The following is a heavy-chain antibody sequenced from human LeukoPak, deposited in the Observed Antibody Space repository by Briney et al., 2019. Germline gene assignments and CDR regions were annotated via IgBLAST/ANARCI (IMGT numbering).Heavy chain of an antibody. V-gene: IGHV3-23*01. Sequence: GGSLRLSCVASGFTFRSYAMSWVRQAPGMGLEWVSGISGSDGSIYYADSVRGRFTISRDNSKNTVFLQMYSLRADDTALYYCAKDYPDLIPATTVLGPFFDAWGPGTLVTVSS. D-gene: IGHD2/OR15-2a*01. CDR1: GFTFRSYA. J-gene: IGHJ4*02. CDR2: ISGSDGSI. CDR3: AKDYPDLIPATTVLGPFFDA.